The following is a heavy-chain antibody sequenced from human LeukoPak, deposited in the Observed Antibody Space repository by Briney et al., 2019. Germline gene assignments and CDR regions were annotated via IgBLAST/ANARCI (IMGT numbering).Heavy chain of an antibody. CDR1: SDSISSGDYY. D-gene: IGHD4-17*01. Sequence: SQTLSLTCTVSSDSISSGDYYWSWIRQPAGKGLEFIGYINKKGGTFYNPPLKSRVSISIDTSKNRFSLKLTSVTAADTAVYFCARGHKSYGDYPYYFDSWGQGTLVTVSS. CDR3: ARGHKSYGDYPYYFDS. CDR2: INKKGGT. J-gene: IGHJ4*02. V-gene: IGHV4-30-4*01.